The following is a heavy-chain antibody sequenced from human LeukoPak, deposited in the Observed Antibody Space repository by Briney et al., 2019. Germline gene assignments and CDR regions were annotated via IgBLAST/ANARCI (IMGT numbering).Heavy chain of an antibody. Sequence: SETLSLTCTVSGGSISSGSYYWSWIRQPPGKGLEWIGYIYYSGSTNYNPSLKSRVTISVDTSKNQFSLKLSSVTAADTAVYYCARSKYQLLYREEFRWFDPWGQGTLVTVSS. J-gene: IGHJ5*02. CDR1: GGSISSGSYY. CDR2: IYYSGST. CDR3: ARSKYQLLYREEFRWFDP. V-gene: IGHV4-61*01. D-gene: IGHD2-2*02.